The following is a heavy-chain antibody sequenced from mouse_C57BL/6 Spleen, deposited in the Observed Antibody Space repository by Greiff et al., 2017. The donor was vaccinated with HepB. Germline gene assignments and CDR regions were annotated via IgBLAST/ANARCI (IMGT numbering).Heavy chain of an antibody. CDR1: GYTFTDYN. CDR3: ARAAYGSTPWFAY. D-gene: IGHD1-1*01. V-gene: IGHV1-22*01. Sequence: EVKLVESGPELVKPGASVKMSCKASGYTFTDYNMHWVKQSHGKSLEWIGYINPNNGGTSYNQKFKGKATLTVNKSSSTAYMELRSLTSEDSAVYYCARAAYGSTPWFAYWGQGTLVTVSA. CDR2: INPNNGGT. J-gene: IGHJ3*01.